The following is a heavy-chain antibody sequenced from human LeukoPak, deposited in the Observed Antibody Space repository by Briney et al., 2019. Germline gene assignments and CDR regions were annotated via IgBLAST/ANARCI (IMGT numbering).Heavy chain of an antibody. J-gene: IGHJ4*02. CDR3: ASDPYYYDSSGYYGPTG. CDR2: INPNSGGT. D-gene: IGHD3-22*01. CDR1: GYTFTGYY. V-gene: IGHV1-2*02. Sequence: ASVKVSCKASGYTFTGYYMHWVRPAPGQGLEWVGWINPNSGGTNYAQKSQGSVTMTRNTSISTAYMELSRLRSDDTAVYYCASDPYYYDSSGYYGPTGWGQGTLVTVSS.